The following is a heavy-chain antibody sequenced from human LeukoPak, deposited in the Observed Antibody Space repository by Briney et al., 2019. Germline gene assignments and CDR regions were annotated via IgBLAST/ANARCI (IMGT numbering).Heavy chain of an antibody. CDR1: GFTFSRNL. J-gene: IGHJ2*01. V-gene: IGHV3-7*01. Sequence: GGSLRLSCAASGFTFSRNLMTWVRQAPGKGLEWVANIKEDGSDKNYVDSVKGRFTISRDNAKNTLYLQMNSLRAADTAVYYCTRWTDWYFDLWGRGTLVTVSS. D-gene: IGHD2-21*02. CDR2: IKEDGSDK. CDR3: TRWTDWYFDL.